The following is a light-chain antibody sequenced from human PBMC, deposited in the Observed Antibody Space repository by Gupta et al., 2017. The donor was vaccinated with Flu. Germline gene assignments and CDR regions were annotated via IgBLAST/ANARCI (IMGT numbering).Light chain of an antibody. CDR1: QSVGSTY. Sequence: VLMSSPGILSFSPGESATLSCRASQSVGSTYLACYQQKPGQAPRLLIYVASSRATGFPDRFRGSGSGTDFTLTISRLEPEDFAVYYCQPYGSSPTFGQGTKLEIK. CDR2: VAS. V-gene: IGKV3-20*01. CDR3: QPYGSSPT. J-gene: IGKJ2*01.